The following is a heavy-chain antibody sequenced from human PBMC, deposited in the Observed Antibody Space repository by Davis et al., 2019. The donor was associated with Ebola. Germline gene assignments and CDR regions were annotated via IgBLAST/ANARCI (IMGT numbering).Heavy chain of an antibody. Sequence: MPSETLSLTCAVYGGSFSGYYWSWIRQPPGKGLEWIGEINHSGSTNYNPSLKSRVTISVDTSKNQFSLKLSSVTAADTAVYYCARPRSITIFGVVHGMDVWGQGTTVTVSS. CDR2: INHSGST. CDR3: ARPRSITIFGVVHGMDV. V-gene: IGHV4-34*01. CDR1: GGSFSGYY. J-gene: IGHJ6*02. D-gene: IGHD3-3*01.